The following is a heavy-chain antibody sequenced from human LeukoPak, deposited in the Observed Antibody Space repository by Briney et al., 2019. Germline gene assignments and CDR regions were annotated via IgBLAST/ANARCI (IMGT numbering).Heavy chain of an antibody. J-gene: IGHJ4*02. CDR2: INHSGST. Sequence: SETLSLTCAVYGGSFSGYYWSWIRQPPGKGLQWIGEINHSGSTNYNPSLKSRVTISVDTSKNQFSLKLSSVTAADTAVYYCARLPYYYDSSGYYYFSFDYWGQGTLVTVSS. D-gene: IGHD3-22*01. CDR1: GGSFSGYY. CDR3: ARLPYYYDSSGYYYFSFDY. V-gene: IGHV4-34*01.